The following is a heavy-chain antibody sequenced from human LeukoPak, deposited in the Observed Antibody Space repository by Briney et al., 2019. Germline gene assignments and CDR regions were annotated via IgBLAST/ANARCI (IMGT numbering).Heavy chain of an antibody. CDR1: GGSISSYY. V-gene: IGHV4-59*01. J-gene: IGHJ4*02. CDR3: ARSGVRYSSSWYLVY. D-gene: IGHD6-13*01. CDR2: IYYSGST. Sequence: SETLSLTCTVYGGSISSYYWSWIRQPPGKGLEWIGYIYYSGSTNYNPSLKSRVTISVDTSKNQFSLKLSSVTAADTAVYYCARSGVRYSSSWYLVYWGQGTLVTVSS.